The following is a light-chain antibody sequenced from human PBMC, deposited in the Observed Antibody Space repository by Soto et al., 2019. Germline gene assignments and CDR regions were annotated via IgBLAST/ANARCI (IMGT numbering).Light chain of an antibody. V-gene: IGKV3-20*01. CDR2: GAS. CDR3: QQYGNSLT. J-gene: IGKJ4*01. CDR1: QSVYNNY. Sequence: EIVLTQSPGTLSLSPGERVTLSCRASQSVYNNYLAWYQQRPGQAPRTLIYGASSRATGIPDRVSGSGSGTDFTLSISGLEPEDSAVYYCQQYGNSLTFGGGTKVEIK.